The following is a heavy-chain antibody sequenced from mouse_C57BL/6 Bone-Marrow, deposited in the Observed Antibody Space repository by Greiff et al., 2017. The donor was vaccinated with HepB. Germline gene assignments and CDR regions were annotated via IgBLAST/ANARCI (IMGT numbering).Heavy chain of an antibody. CDR3: ARNPLLRYCYFDV. CDR1: GFTFSDYG. J-gene: IGHJ1*03. V-gene: IGHV5-17*01. Sequence: EVKVVESGGGLVKPGGSLKLSYAASGFTFSDYGMHWVRQAPEKGLEWVAYISSGSSTIYYADTVKGRFTISSDNAKNTLFLQMTSLRSEDTAMYYCARNPLLRYCYFDVWGTGTTVTVSS. D-gene: IGHD1-1*01. CDR2: ISSGSSTI.